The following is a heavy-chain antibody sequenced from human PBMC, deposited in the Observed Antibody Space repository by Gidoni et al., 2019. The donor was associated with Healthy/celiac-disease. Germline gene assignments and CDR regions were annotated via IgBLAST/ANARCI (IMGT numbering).Heavy chain of an antibody. J-gene: IGHJ2*01. CDR2: INPNSGGT. V-gene: IGHV1-2*02. Sequence: QVQLVQSGAEVKKPGASVKVSCKASGYPFTGYYMHWVRQAPGQGLEGMGWINPNSGGTNYAQKFQGRVTMTRDTSISTAYMELSRLRSDDTAVYYCARDGRYFDWSLVPEYWYFDLWGRGTLVTVSS. CDR1: GYPFTGYY. D-gene: IGHD3-9*01. CDR3: ARDGRYFDWSLVPEYWYFDL.